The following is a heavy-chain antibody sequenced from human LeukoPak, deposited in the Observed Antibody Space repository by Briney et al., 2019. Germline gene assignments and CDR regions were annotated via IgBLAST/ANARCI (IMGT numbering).Heavy chain of an antibody. CDR1: GFTFSSYW. CDR3: ARISHDYELDY. V-gene: IGHV3-74*01. J-gene: IGHJ4*02. Sequence: PGGSLRLSCAASGFTFSSYWMHWVRQAPGKGLVWVSRINSDRSSTSYADSVKGRFTISRDNAKNTLYLQMNSLRAEDTAVYYCARISHDYELDYWGQGTLVTVSS. D-gene: IGHD4-17*01. CDR2: INSDRSST.